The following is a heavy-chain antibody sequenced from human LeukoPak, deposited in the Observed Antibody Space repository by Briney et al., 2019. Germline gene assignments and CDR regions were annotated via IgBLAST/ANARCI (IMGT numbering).Heavy chain of an antibody. CDR3: ARDYQSFYDILTGSGFDY. V-gene: IGHV1-2*02. J-gene: IGHJ4*02. D-gene: IGHD3-9*01. Sequence: ASVKVSCKASGYTFTGYYMHWVRQAPGQGLEWMGWINPNSGGTNYAQKLQGRVTMTTDTSTSTAYMELRSLRSDDTAVYYCARDYQSFYDILTGSGFDYWGQGTLVTVSS. CDR1: GYTFTGYY. CDR2: INPNSGGT.